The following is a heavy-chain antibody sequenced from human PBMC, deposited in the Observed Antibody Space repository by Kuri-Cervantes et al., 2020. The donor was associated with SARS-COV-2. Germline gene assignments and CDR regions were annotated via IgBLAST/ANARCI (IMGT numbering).Heavy chain of an antibody. CDR2: IYYSGST. Sequence: SQTLSLTCTVSGGSISSYYWSWIRQPPGKGLEWIGYIYYSGSTNYNPSLKSRVTISVDTSKNQFSLKLSSVTAADTAVYYCARVSSGWAYYFDYWGQGTRVTVSS. D-gene: IGHD6-19*01. CDR1: GGSISSYY. CDR3: ARVSSGWAYYFDY. V-gene: IGHV4-59*01. J-gene: IGHJ4*02.